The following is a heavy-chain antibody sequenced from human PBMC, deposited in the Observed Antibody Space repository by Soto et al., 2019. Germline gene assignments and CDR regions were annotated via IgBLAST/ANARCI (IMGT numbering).Heavy chain of an antibody. V-gene: IGHV1-18*01. Sequence: ASVKVSCKASGYTFTSYGISWVRQAPGEGLEWMGWISAYNGNTNYAQKLQGRVTMTTDTSTSTAYMELRSLRSDDTAVYYCARAYCGGDCYRYGMDVWGQGTTVTVSS. CDR2: ISAYNGNT. D-gene: IGHD2-21*02. J-gene: IGHJ6*02. CDR3: ARAYCGGDCYRYGMDV. CDR1: GYTFTSYG.